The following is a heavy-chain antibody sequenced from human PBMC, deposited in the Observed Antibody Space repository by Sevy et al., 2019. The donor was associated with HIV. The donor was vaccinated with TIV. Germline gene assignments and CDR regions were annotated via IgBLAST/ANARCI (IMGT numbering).Heavy chain of an antibody. CDR1: GASITTNTYY. Sequence: SETLSLTCSVSGASITTNTYYWGWIRQAPGKGLEWIGSIFYSGRSDYNPSLKGRVTISVDMSKNQFSLKLRSVTAADTSVYYCARHEAYDFWGDTIRENYYYGIDVWGQGTTVTVSS. CDR3: ARHEAYDFWGDTIRENYYYGIDV. J-gene: IGHJ6*02. CDR2: IFYSGRS. V-gene: IGHV4-39*01. D-gene: IGHD3-3*01.